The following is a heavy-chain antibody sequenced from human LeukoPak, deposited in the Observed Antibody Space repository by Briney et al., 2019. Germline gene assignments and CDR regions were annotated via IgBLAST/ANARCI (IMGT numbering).Heavy chain of an antibody. D-gene: IGHD6-13*01. J-gene: IGHJ4*02. CDR1: GASVSSGSYC. Sequence: PSETLSLTCTVSGASVSSGSYCWSWIRQSPGKGLEWIGFMSYNVHTDYNPSLKSRVTLSADTSNNQFSLRLNSVTAADTAVYFCATVAVAGTGPDNWGQGTLVTVSS. CDR3: ATVAVAGTGPDN. V-gene: IGHV4-61*01. CDR2: MSYNVHT.